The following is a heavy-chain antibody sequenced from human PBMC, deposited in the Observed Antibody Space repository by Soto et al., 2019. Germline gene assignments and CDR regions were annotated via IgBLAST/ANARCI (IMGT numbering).Heavy chain of an antibody. Sequence: ASVKVSCKASGGTFSSYAISWVRQAPGQGLEWMGGIIPIFGTANYAQKFQGRVTITADKSTSTAYMELSSLRSEDTAVYYCARDKGVGLRYDYYYGMDVWGQGTTVTVSS. V-gene: IGHV1-69*06. J-gene: IGHJ6*02. D-gene: IGHD4-17*01. CDR2: IIPIFGTA. CDR3: ARDKGVGLRYDYYYGMDV. CDR1: GGTFSSYA.